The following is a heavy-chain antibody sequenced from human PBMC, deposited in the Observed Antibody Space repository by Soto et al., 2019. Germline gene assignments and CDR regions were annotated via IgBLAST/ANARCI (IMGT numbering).Heavy chain of an antibody. CDR1: GGTFSSYA. J-gene: IGHJ4*02. D-gene: IGHD3-22*01. V-gene: IGHV1-69*06. CDR2: IIPIFGTT. Sequence: GASVKVSCKASGGTFSSYAISWVRQAPGQGLEWMGGIIPIFGTTNYAQKFQGRVTITADTSTSTVYMELSSLRPEDTAVYYCARDLYYDSSGYLDYWGQGTLVTVS. CDR3: ARDLYYDSSGYLDY.